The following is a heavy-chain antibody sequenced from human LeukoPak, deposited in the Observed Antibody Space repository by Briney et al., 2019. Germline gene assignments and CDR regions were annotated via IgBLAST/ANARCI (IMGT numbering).Heavy chain of an antibody. J-gene: IGHJ3*02. CDR3: AIPGNDFWSGYYSDAFDI. V-gene: IGHV1-8*01. CDR1: GYTFTSYD. D-gene: IGHD3-3*01. Sequence: ASVKVSCKASGYTFTSYDINWVRQATGQGLEWMGWMNPNSGNTGYAQKFQGRVTMTRNTSISTAYMELSSLRSEDTAVYYCAIPGNDFWSGYYSDAFDIWGQGTVVTVSS. CDR2: MNPNSGNT.